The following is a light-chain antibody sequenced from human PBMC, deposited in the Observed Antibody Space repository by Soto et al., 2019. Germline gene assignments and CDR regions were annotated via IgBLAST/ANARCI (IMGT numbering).Light chain of an antibody. V-gene: IGLV2-14*01. CDR2: EVS. CDR1: SSDVGAYNY. Sequence: QSALTQPASVSGSPGQSITISCTGTSSDVGAYNYVSWYQQQSGKAPKLLIHEVSSRPAGVSDRFSGSKSGNTASLTISGLQAEDEVDYYCSAFATSRAYVFGIGTKVTV. CDR3: SAFATSRAYV. J-gene: IGLJ1*01.